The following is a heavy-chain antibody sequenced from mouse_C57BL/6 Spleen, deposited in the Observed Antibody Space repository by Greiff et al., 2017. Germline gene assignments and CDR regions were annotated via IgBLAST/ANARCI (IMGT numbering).Heavy chain of an antibody. CDR2: INPGSGGT. CDR3: ARGGHYGSSYGY. V-gene: IGHV1-54*01. Sequence: LVESGAELVRPGTSVKVSCKASGYAFTNYLIEWVKQRPGQGLEWIGVINPGSGGTTYNEKFKGQATLTADKSSNTAYMQLSSLTSEDSAVYFCARGGHYGSSYGYWGQGTTLTVSS. D-gene: IGHD1-1*01. CDR1: GYAFTNYL. J-gene: IGHJ2*01.